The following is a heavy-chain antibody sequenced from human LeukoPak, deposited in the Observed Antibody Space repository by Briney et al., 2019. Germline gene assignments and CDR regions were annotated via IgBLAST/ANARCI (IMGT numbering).Heavy chain of an antibody. CDR3: ARDYSSPTDWFDP. J-gene: IGHJ5*01. Sequence: SETLSLTCTVSGGSISSYYWSWIRQPAGKGLEWIGRIYTSGSTNYNPSLKSRATMSVDTSKNQFSLKLNSVTAADTAVYYCARDYSSPTDWFDPWGQGTLVTVSS. D-gene: IGHD6-13*01. CDR1: GGSISSYY. V-gene: IGHV4-4*07. CDR2: IYTSGST.